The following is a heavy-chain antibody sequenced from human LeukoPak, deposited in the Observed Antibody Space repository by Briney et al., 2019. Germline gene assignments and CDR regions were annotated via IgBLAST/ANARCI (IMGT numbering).Heavy chain of an antibody. V-gene: IGHV3-48*03. D-gene: IGHD1-26*01. CDR3: ARDSEGAPDY. Sequence: GGSLRLSRAASGFTFSSYEMNWVRQAPGKGLEWVSYISSSGSTIYYADSVKGRFTISRDNAKNSLYLQMNSLRAEDTAVYYCARDSEGAPDYWGQGTLVTVSS. J-gene: IGHJ4*02. CDR2: ISSSGSTI. CDR1: GFTFSSYE.